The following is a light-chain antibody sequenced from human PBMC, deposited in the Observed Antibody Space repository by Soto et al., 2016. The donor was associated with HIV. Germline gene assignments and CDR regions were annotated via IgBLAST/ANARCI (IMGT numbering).Light chain of an antibody. CDR2: KAS. CDR3: QQYKSTPYT. Sequence: DIQMTQSPSTLSASVGDRVTITCRASQSISGWLAWYQQKPGKAPKLLIYKASSLKSGVPSRFSGSGSGTEFTLTISSLQPDDFATYYCQQYKSTPYTFGQGTKLGDQT. CDR1: QSISGW. V-gene: IGKV1-5*03. J-gene: IGKJ2*01.